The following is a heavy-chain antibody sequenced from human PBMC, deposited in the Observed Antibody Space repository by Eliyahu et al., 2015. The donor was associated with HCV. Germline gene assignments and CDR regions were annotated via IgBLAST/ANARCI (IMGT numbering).Heavy chain of an antibody. J-gene: IGHJ5*02. D-gene: IGHD3-3*01. CDR1: GYTXTSYD. Sequence: QVQLVQSGAEVKKPGASVKVSCKAXGYTXTSYDIXWVRQATGQGLEWMGWMNPNSGNTGYAQKFQGRVTMTRNTSISTAYMELSSLRSEDTAVYYCARGRGRFLEWLLYVSWFDPWGQGTLVTVSS. CDR3: ARGRGRFLEWLLYVSWFDP. V-gene: IGHV1-8*01. CDR2: MNPNSGNT.